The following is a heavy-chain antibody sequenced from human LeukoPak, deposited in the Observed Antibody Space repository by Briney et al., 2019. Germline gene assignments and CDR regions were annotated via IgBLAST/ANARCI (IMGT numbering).Heavy chain of an antibody. D-gene: IGHD7-27*01. J-gene: IGHJ3*02. V-gene: IGHV4-31*03. CDR1: GGSISSGGYY. Sequence: PSETLSLTCTVSGGSISSGGYYWSWIRQHPGKGLEWIGYIYYSGSTYYNPSLKSRVTISVDTSKNQFSLKLSSVTAADTAVYYCAREGMILNWGDDAFDIWGQGTMVTVSS. CDR3: AREGMILNWGDDAFDI. CDR2: IYYSGST.